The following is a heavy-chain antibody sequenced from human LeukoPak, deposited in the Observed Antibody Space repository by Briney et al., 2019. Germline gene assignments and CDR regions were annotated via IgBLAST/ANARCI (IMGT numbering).Heavy chain of an antibody. V-gene: IGHV3-23*01. CDR3: AKSLDYDILTGYDP. D-gene: IGHD3-9*01. CDR2: ISGSGGST. J-gene: IGHJ5*02. CDR1: GFTFSSYA. Sequence: GGSLRLSCAASGFTFSSYAMSWVRQAPGKGLEWVSAISGSGGSTYYADSVKGRLTISRDNSKNTLYLQMNSLRAEDTAVYYCAKSLDYDILTGYDPWGQGTLVTVSS.